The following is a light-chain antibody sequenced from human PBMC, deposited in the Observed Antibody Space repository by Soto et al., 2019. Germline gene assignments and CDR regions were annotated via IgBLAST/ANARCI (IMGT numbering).Light chain of an antibody. J-gene: IGKJ1*01. V-gene: IGKV3-20*01. CDR1: QSVNSNY. CDR3: HQYDNSPRT. CDR2: GTS. Sequence: EIVLTQSPGTLSLSPGERATLSCRASQSVNSNYLAWYQQKPGQSPRLLMYGTSSRATGIPDRFSRSGSGTYFTHTITRLEPEDVALYYCHQYDNSPRTFGQGNKVEIK.